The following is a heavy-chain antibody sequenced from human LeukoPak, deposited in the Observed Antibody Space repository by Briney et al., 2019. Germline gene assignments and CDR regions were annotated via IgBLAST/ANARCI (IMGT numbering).Heavy chain of an antibody. CDR3: ARGSWWELLGGDY. Sequence: PSETLSLTCTISGDSISTYYWSWIRQPPGKGLEWIGYIYYTGITNYNPSLKSRVTISIDTSKIQFSLKLSSVTAADTAVYYCARGSWWELLGGDYWGQGILVTDSS. CDR2: IYYTGIT. V-gene: IGHV4-59*01. CDR1: GDSISTYY. D-gene: IGHD1-26*01. J-gene: IGHJ4*02.